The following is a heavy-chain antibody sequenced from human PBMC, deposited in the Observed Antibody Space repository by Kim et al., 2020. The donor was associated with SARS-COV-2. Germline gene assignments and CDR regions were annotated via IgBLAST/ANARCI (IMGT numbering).Heavy chain of an antibody. CDR2: IKQDGSEK. CDR3: AKGFGVGVTI. CDR1: GFTFSSYW. V-gene: IGHV3-7*01. D-gene: IGHD1-26*01. Sequence: GGSLRLSCAASGFTFSSYWMHWVRQVPGKGLEWVTNIKQDGSEKYYVDSVKGRFTISRDNSKNSLYLQMNSLRGEDTAMYYCAKGFGVGVTIWGQGTMVIFSS. J-gene: IGHJ3*02.